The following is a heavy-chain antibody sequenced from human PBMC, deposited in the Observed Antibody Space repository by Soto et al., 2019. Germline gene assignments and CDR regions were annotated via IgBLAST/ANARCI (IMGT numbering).Heavy chain of an antibody. D-gene: IGHD3-16*02. CDR1: GFTFDDYA. V-gene: IGHV3-9*01. CDR2: ISWNSGSI. CDR3: ANQRGWGSYLHDAFDI. Sequence: GGSLRLSCAASGFTFDDYAMHWVRQAPGKGLEWVSGISWNSGSIGYADSVKGRFTISRDNAKNSLYLQMNSLRAEDTALYYCANQRGWGSYLHDAFDIWGQGTMVTVSS. J-gene: IGHJ3*02.